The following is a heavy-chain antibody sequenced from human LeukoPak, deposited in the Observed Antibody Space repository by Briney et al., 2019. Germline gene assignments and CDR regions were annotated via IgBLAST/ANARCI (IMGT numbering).Heavy chain of an antibody. Sequence: GGSLRLSCAASGFTFSSYAMSWVRQAPGKGLEWVSAISGSGGSTYYADSVKGRFTISRDNSKNTLYLQMSSLRAEDTAVYYCAKPPFSTVVTASPNWFDPWGQGTLVTVSS. CDR3: AKPPFSTVVTASPNWFDP. CDR2: ISGSGGST. CDR1: GFTFSSYA. V-gene: IGHV3-23*01. D-gene: IGHD2-21*02. J-gene: IGHJ5*02.